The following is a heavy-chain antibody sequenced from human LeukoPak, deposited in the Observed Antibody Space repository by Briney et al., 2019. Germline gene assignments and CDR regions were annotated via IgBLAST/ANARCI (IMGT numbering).Heavy chain of an antibody. D-gene: IGHD3-22*01. V-gene: IGHV4-39*01. CDR1: GGSISSSSYY. Sequence: SETLSLTCTVSGGSISSSSYYWGWIRQPPGKGLEWIGSIYYSGSTYYNPSLKSRVTISVDTSKYQFSLKLSSVTAADTAVYYCARHVGYYDSSAPFDYWGQGTLVTVSS. J-gene: IGHJ4*02. CDR3: ARHVGYYDSSAPFDY. CDR2: IYYSGST.